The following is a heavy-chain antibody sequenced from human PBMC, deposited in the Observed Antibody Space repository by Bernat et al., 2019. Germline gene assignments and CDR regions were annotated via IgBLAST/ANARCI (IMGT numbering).Heavy chain of an antibody. V-gene: IGHV1-18*01. CDR3: AKTLGNQSSGWYKANFYYYGMDV. Sequence: QVQLVQSGAEVKKPGASLKVSCKASGYSFTTYGITWVRQAPGQGLEWMGWISVYNGNTKYAQKLQGRVTMTTDTSTSTAYLELRSLRSDDTAVYYCAKTLGNQSSGWYKANFYYYGMDVWGQGTTVTVSS. J-gene: IGHJ6*02. CDR1: GYSFTTYG. D-gene: IGHD6-19*01. CDR2: ISVYNGNT.